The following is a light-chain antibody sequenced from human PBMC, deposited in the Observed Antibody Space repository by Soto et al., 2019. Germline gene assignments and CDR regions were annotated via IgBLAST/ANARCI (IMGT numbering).Light chain of an antibody. CDR2: GAS. V-gene: IGKV3-15*01. CDR1: QSITNN. CDR3: QQYNHWPRKIA. Sequence: EIVMTQSPGTLSVSPGERATLSCRASQSITNNLAWYQQRVGQAPRLLIYGASTRATGIPDRFRGSGSGTEFTRTISGLQSEDFAVYYCQQYNHWPRKIAFGEGTKVEIK. J-gene: IGKJ1*01.